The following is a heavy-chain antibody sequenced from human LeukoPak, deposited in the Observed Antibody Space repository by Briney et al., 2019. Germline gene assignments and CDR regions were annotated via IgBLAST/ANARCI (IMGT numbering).Heavy chain of an antibody. D-gene: IGHD6-13*01. V-gene: IGHV1-8*01. Sequence: RASVKVSCKASGYTFTSYDINWVRQATGQGLEWMGWMNPNSGNTGYAQKFQGRVTMTRNTSISTAYMELSSLRSEDTAVYYCARSSPGIAAAVDYWGQGTLVTVSS. CDR1: GYTFTSYD. CDR3: ARSSPGIAAAVDY. CDR2: MNPNSGNT. J-gene: IGHJ4*02.